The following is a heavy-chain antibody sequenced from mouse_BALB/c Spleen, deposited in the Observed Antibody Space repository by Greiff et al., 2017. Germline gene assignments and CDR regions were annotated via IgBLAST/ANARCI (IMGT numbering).Heavy chain of an antibody. V-gene: IGHV1-80*01. Sequence: QVHVKQSGAELVRPGSSVKISCKASGYAFSSYWMNWVKQRPGQGLEWIGQIYPGDGDTNYNGKFKGKATLTADKSSSTAYMQLSSLTSEDSAVYFCARGGLRLGFAYWGQGTLVTVSA. CDR3: ARGGLRLGFAY. J-gene: IGHJ3*01. CDR1: GYAFSSYW. D-gene: IGHD2-4*01. CDR2: IYPGDGDT.